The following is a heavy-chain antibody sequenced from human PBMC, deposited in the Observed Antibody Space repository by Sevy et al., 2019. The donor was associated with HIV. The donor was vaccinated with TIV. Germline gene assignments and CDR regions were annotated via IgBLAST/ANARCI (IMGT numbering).Heavy chain of an antibody. J-gene: IGHJ6*02. Sequence: GGSLRLSCAASGFTVSSNYMSWVRQAPGKGLEWVSVIYSAGSTYYADSVKGRFTISRDNSKNTLYLQMNSLRAEDTAVYYCARVGAGAGTFSYYVMYVWGQGTTVTVSS. D-gene: IGHD6-13*01. V-gene: IGHV3-53*01. CDR1: GFTVSSNY. CDR2: IYSAGST. CDR3: ARVGAGAGTFSYYVMYV.